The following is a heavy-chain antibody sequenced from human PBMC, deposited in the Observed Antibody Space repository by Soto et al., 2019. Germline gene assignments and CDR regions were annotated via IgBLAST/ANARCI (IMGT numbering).Heavy chain of an antibody. CDR2: ISSSGNTI. D-gene: IGHD2-2*01. CDR3: ARDRIEGFVVVPTAIDFGMEV. J-gene: IGHJ6*02. CDR1: GFTFSSYE. V-gene: IGHV3-48*03. Sequence: PVGSLRLSCACSGFTFSSYEMNWVRQAPGKGLEWVSYISSSGNTIYYADSVKGRFTISRDNAKSSLYLQMNSLSAEDTAVYYCARDRIEGFVVVPTAIDFGMEVWGQGTTVNVSS.